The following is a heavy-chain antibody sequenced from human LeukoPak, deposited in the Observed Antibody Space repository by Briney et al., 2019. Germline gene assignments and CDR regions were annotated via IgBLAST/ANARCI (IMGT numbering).Heavy chain of an antibody. Sequence: PGGSLRLSCAASGFTFSSYGMHWVRQAPGKGLEWGAVISYDGSNKYYADSVKGRFTISRDNSKNTLYLQMNSLRAEDTAVYYCAKDERVYSSGWYYFDYWGQGTLVTVSS. CDR1: GFTFSSYG. V-gene: IGHV3-30*18. J-gene: IGHJ4*02. CDR3: AKDERVYSSGWYYFDY. CDR2: ISYDGSNK. D-gene: IGHD6-19*01.